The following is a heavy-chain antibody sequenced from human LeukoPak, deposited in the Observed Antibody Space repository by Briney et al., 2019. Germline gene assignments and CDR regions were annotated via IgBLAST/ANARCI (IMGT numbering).Heavy chain of an antibody. CDR1: GYTFTSYA. Sequence: ASVKVSCKASGYTFTSYAMNWVRQAPGQGLEWMGGIIPIFGTANYAQKFQGRVTITADESTSTAYMELSSLRSEDTAVYYCARDTGPVLRYFDWLLWRPAFDIWGQGTMVTVSS. CDR2: IIPIFGTA. J-gene: IGHJ3*02. CDR3: ARDTGPVLRYFDWLLWRPAFDI. V-gene: IGHV1-69*13. D-gene: IGHD3-9*01.